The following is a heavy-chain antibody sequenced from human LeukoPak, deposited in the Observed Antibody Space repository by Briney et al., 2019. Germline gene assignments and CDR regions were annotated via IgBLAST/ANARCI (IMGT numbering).Heavy chain of an antibody. CDR1: GYTFTSYY. D-gene: IGHD1-26*01. V-gene: IGHV1-46*01. Sequence: ASVKVSCKASGYTFTSYYMHWVRQAPGQGLEWMGIINPSGGSTSYAQKFQGRVTMTRDTSTSTVYMDLSSLRCEDTAVYYRARRGSYAEPYNWLDPWGQGTLVSVSS. CDR2: INPSGGST. CDR3: ARRGSYAEPYNWLDP. J-gene: IGHJ5*02.